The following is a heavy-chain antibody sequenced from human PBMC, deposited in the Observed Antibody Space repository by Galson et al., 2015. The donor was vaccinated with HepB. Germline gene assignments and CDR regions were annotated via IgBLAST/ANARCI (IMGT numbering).Heavy chain of an antibody. CDR2: INPVDSDT. Sequence: QSGAEVKKPGESLKISCKGSGYSFTTYWFGWARQMPGKGLEWMGIINPVDSDTRYNPSFQGQVTISADKSINTAYLQWSSLRASDTAMYYCAGGFDYRWVYWGQGSQVIVSS. CDR3: AGGFDYRWVY. J-gene: IGHJ4*02. V-gene: IGHV5-51*01. D-gene: IGHD5-12*01. CDR1: GYSFTTYW.